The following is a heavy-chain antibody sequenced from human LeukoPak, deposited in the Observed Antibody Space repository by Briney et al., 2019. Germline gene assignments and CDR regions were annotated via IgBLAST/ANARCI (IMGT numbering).Heavy chain of an antibody. Sequence: ASVKVSCKASGYTFTDYYIHWVRQAPGQGLEWMGCMNPNSGATGYAQNFQGGVTMSRATSISTAYMEVNRLRSDDTAVYYCARGIRPYNYYLDFWGQGTLVSVSS. CDR1: GYTFTDYY. D-gene: IGHD1-20*01. J-gene: IGHJ4*02. V-gene: IGHV1-2*02. CDR2: MNPNSGAT. CDR3: ARGIRPYNYYLDF.